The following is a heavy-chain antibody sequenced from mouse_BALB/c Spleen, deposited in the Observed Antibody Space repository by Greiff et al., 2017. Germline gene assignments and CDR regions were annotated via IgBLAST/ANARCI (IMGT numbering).Heavy chain of an antibody. Sequence: VQRVESGPGLVQPSQSLSITCTVSGFSLTSYGVHWVRQSPGKGLEWLGVIWSGGSTDYNAAFISRLSISKDNSKSQVFFKMNSLQANDTAIYYCARYDYDGGAMDYWGQGTSVTVSS. D-gene: IGHD2-4*01. CDR1: GFSLTSYG. V-gene: IGHV2-2*02. J-gene: IGHJ4*01. CDR2: IWSGGST. CDR3: ARYDYDGGAMDY.